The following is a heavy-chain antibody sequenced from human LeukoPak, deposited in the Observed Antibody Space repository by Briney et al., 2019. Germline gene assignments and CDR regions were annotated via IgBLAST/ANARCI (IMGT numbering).Heavy chain of an antibody. V-gene: IGHV4-59*01. D-gene: IGHD6-19*01. Sequence: PSETLSLTCTVSGGSISSYYWSWIRQPPGKGLEWIGYIYYSGSTNYNPSLKSRVTISVDTSKNQFSLKLSSVTAADTAVYYCARGGRIAVDFDYWGQGTLVTVSS. CDR1: GGSISSYY. J-gene: IGHJ4*02. CDR3: ARGGRIAVDFDY. CDR2: IYYSGST.